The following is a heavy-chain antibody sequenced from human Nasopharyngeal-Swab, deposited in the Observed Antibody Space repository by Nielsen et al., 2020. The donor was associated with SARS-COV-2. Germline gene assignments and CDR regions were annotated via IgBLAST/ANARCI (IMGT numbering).Heavy chain of an antibody. J-gene: IGHJ6*03. CDR3: ARFGLYDTLTGYYSHYYMDV. D-gene: IGHD3-9*01. CDR2: IWYDGGNK. Sequence: VRQMPGKGLEWVAVIWYDGGNKFYADSVKGRFAISRDNSENTLYLQMNSLRAEDTAVYYCARFGLYDTLTGYYSHYYMDVWGKGTTVTASS. V-gene: IGHV3-33*01.